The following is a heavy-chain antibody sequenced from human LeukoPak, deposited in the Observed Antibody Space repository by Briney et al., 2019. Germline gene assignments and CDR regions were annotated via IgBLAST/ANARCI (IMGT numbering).Heavy chain of an antibody. D-gene: IGHD5-24*01. CDR3: ARSQGGDGYNSGAFDI. Sequence: GGSLRLSCAASGFTFSSSAMSWVRQAPGKGLEWVSNISGSGSGGIGSGGSTYYADSVKGRFTISRDNSKNTLYLQMNSLRAEDTAVYYCARSQGGDGYNSGAFDIWGQGTMVTVSS. J-gene: IGHJ3*02. CDR2: ISGSGSGGIGSGGST. V-gene: IGHV3-23*01. CDR1: GFTFSSSA.